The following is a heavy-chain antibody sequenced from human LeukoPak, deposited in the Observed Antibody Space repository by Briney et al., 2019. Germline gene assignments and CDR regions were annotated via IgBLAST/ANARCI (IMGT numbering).Heavy chain of an antibody. V-gene: IGHV3-23*01. Sequence: GGSLRLSCAVSEFIFSTNDMTWVRQAPGKGLEWLSSISASGNNAFYADSVKGRFTISRDNSKNTVFLQMDSLRAEDTATYYCAKNTGVWDYWGQGTLVTVSS. CDR3: AKNTGVWDY. D-gene: IGHD1-1*01. CDR1: EFIFSTND. CDR2: ISASGNNA. J-gene: IGHJ4*02.